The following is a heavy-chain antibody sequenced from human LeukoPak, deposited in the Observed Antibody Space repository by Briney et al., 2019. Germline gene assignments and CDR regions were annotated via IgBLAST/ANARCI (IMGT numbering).Heavy chain of an antibody. Sequence: SETLSPTCAVYGWSFNDYYWNWIRQPPGKGLEWIGEINARGDTNYNPSLKSRVTISVDTSKKQFSLRLTSMIAADTALYYCARGQVPAARGYNWFDPWGQGTLVTVSS. V-gene: IGHV4-34*01. CDR1: GWSFNDYY. D-gene: IGHD2-2*01. CDR3: ARGQVPAARGYNWFDP. J-gene: IGHJ5*02. CDR2: INARGDT.